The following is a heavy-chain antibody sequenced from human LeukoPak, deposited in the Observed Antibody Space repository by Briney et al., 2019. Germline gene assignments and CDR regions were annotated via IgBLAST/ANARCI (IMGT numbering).Heavy chain of an antibody. D-gene: IGHD2-15*01. CDR3: ASSGGSSVTYNWFDP. CDR2: IYYSGST. Sequence: SQTLSPTCTVSGGSISSGDYYWSWIRQPPGKGLEWIGYIYYSGSTYYNPSLKSRVTISVDTSKNQFSLKLSSVTAADTAAYYCASSGGSSVTYNWFDPWGQGTLVTVSS. CDR1: GGSISSGDYY. J-gene: IGHJ5*02. V-gene: IGHV4-30-4*01.